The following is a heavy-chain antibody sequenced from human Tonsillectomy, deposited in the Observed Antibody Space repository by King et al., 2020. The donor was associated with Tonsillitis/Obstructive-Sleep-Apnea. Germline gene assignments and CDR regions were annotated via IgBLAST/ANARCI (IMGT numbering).Heavy chain of an antibody. D-gene: IGHD2-15*01. CDR3: ASVCSAGGCYSDLDY. CDR2: ITWNGDAT. V-gene: IGHV3-20*04. J-gene: IGHJ4*02. CDR1: GFTFDDYG. Sequence: VQLVESGGGVVRPGGSLRLSCVASGFTFDDYGMSWVRQTPGKGLEGVSAITWNGDATNYADSVKGRFTISRDSARNSRYLQMNSLRAADTAFYYCASVCSAGGCYSDLDYWGQGTLVTVSS.